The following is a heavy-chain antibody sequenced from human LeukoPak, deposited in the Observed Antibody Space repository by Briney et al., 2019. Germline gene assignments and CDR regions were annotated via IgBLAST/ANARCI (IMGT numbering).Heavy chain of an antibody. CDR1: GFTFSSYG. D-gene: IGHD5-12*01. CDR2: ISYDGSNK. Sequence: PGGSLRLSCAASGFTFSSYGMHWVRQAPGKGLEWVAVISYDGSNKYYADSVKGRFTISRDNSKNTLYLQMNNLRAEDTAIYYCSVRGSGYDYYWGQGTLVTVSS. J-gene: IGHJ4*02. V-gene: IGHV3-30*03. CDR3: SVRGSGYDYY.